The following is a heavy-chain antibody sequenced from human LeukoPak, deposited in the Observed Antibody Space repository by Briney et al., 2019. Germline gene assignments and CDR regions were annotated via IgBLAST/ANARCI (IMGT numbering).Heavy chain of an antibody. V-gene: IGHV3-53*01. Sequence: PGGSLRLSCAASGFIVSSNYMSWVRQAPGKGLEWVSVIYSGGSTYYADSVKGRFTISRDNSKNTLYLQMNSLRAEDTAVYYCAGSVWAGLGYDYWGQGTLVTVSS. CDR2: IYSGGST. J-gene: IGHJ4*02. CDR3: AGSVWAGLGYDY. D-gene: IGHD5-12*01. CDR1: GFIVSSNY.